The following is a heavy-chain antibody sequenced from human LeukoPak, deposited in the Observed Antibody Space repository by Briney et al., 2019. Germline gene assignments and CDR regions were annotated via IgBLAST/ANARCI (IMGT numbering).Heavy chain of an antibody. CDR3: ARMYYYDSSGYYDQYYYYYYGMDV. CDR2: ISSSSSYI. V-gene: IGHV3-21*01. J-gene: IGHJ6*02. CDR1: GFTFSSYS. D-gene: IGHD3-22*01. Sequence: GGSLRLSCAASGFTFSSYSMNWVRQAPGKGLEWVSSISSSSSYIYYADSVKGRFTISRDNAKNSLYLQMNSLRDEDTAVYYCARMYYYDSSGYYDQYYYYYYGMDVWGQGTTVTVSS.